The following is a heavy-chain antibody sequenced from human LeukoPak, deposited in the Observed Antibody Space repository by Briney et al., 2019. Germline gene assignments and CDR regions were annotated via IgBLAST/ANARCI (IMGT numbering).Heavy chain of an antibody. V-gene: IGHV1-24*01. D-gene: IGHD3-9*01. CDR2: FDPEDGET. Sequence: ASVKVSCKVSGYTLTELSMHCVRQAPGKGLEWMGGFDPEDGETIYAQKFQGRVTMTEDTSTDTAYMELSSLRSEDTAVYYCATGVLRYSPLGFDPWGQGTLVTVSS. J-gene: IGHJ5*02. CDR3: ATGVLRYSPLGFDP. CDR1: GYTLTELS.